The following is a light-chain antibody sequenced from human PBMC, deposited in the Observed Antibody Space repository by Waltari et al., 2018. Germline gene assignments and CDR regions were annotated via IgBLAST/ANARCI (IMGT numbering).Light chain of an antibody. Sequence: QSALTQPASVSGSPGQSITISCTGTSNDVGAYDFVSWYRQYPGEAPKLMIYDVMNRPSVVSARFSGSNSANAASLTISGLQADDEGDYYCFACRGGNTLVFGGGTKVTVL. V-gene: IGLV2-14*03. J-gene: IGLJ2*01. CDR2: DVM. CDR1: SNDVGAYDF. CDR3: FACRGGNTLV.